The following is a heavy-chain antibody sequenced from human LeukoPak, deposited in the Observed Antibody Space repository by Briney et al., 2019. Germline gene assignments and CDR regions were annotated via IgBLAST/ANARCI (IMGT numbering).Heavy chain of an antibody. CDR3: LSGSDFDTSGLDYFDY. V-gene: IGHV3-30*14. D-gene: IGHD3-22*01. J-gene: IGHJ4*02. CDR2: ITYDGSNK. CDR1: GFTFSNYA. Sequence: PGGSLRLSCAASGFTFSNYAMHWVRQAPGKGLEWVAVITYDGSNKDYADSVKGRFTISRDNSKNTLYLQMNSLRAEDTAVYYCLSGSDFDTSGLDYFDYWGQGTLVTVSS.